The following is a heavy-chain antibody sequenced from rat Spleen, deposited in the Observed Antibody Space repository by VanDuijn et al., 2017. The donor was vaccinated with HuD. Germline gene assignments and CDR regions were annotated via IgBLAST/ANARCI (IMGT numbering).Heavy chain of an antibody. D-gene: IGHD4-3*01. J-gene: IGHJ3*01. CDR2: ISYEGSST. V-gene: IGHV5-22*01. Sequence: EVQLVESGGGAVQPGRSMKLSCAASGLSFSNYDMAWVRQAPTKGLEWVASISYEGSSTYYGDSVKGRFTISRDNAKSTLYLQMNSLRSEDTATYYCARLGGLRNWFAYWGQGTLVTVSS. CDR3: ARLGGLRNWFAY. CDR1: GLSFSNYD.